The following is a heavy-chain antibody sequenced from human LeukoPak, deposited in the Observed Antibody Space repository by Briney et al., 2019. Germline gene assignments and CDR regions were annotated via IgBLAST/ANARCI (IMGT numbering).Heavy chain of an antibody. J-gene: IGHJ4*02. CDR1: GGSISSSGYY. CDR2: ISYGGST. CDR3: ARTIVVVVAATIDY. D-gene: IGHD2-15*01. Sequence: SETLSLICTVSGGSISSSGYYWGWIRQPPGKGLEWIGTISYGGSTFYSPSLKSRVTISVDTSKNHFSLKLSSVTAADTAVYYCARTIVVVVAATIDYWGQGTLVTVSS. V-gene: IGHV4-39*02.